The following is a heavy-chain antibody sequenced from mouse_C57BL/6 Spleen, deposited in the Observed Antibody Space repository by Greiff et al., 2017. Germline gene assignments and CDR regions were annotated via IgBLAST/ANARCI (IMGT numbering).Heavy chain of an antibody. CDR2: IDPEDGET. V-gene: IGHV14-2*01. CDR1: GFNITDYY. Sequence: VQLQQSGAELVKPGASVKLSCTASGFNITDYYMHWVKQRTEQGLEWIGKIDPEDGETKYAPKFQGKATITAYTSSNTAYLQLSSLTSEDTAVYYCARSLTGRGWYFDVWGTGTTVTVSS. CDR3: ARSLTGRGWYFDV. J-gene: IGHJ1*03. D-gene: IGHD4-1*01.